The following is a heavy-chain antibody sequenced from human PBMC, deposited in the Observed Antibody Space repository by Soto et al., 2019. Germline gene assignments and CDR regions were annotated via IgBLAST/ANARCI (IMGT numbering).Heavy chain of an antibody. CDR1: GFTFSDYY. D-gene: IGHD3-22*01. V-gene: IGHV3-11*06. CDR3: ARALYYYDSSGYYYFDY. Sequence: XGSLGLSVAASGFTFSDYYMSGIRQAPGKGLEWVSYISSSSSYTNYADSVKGRFTISRDNAKNSLYLQMNSLRAEDTAVYYCARALYYYDSSGYYYFDYWGQGTLVTVSS. CDR2: ISSSSSYT. J-gene: IGHJ4*02.